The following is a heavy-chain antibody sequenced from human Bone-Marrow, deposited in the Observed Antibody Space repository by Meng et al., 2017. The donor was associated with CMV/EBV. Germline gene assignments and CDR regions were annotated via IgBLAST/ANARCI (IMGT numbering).Heavy chain of an antibody. CDR2: IKIKAYSYSV. D-gene: IGHD1-26*01. CDR3: ARDSMQGGSFDH. CDR1: GFTFSDHY. J-gene: IGHJ4*02. Sequence: GESLKISCEASGFTFSDHYMDWFRQAPGKGLEWVGLIKIKAYSYSVEYAASVKGRFTISRDDSWSSLYMQMDSLKTEDTAVYYCARDSMQGGSFDHCGQGILVTVSS. V-gene: IGHV3-72*01.